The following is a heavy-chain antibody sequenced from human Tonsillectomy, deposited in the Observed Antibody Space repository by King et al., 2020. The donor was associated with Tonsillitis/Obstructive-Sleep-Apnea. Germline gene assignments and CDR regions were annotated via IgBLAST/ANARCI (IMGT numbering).Heavy chain of an antibody. V-gene: IGHV4-59*01. Sequence: QVQLQESGPGLVKPSETLSLTCTVSGGSISSYYWSWIRQPPGKGLEWIGYIYYSGSTNYNPSLKSRVTISVDTSKNQFSLKLSSVTAADTAVYYCASAQTPAQQLARGFDPWGQGTLVTVSS. CDR2: IYYSGST. J-gene: IGHJ5*02. CDR1: GGSISSYY. D-gene: IGHD6-13*01. CDR3: ASAQTPAQQLARGFDP.